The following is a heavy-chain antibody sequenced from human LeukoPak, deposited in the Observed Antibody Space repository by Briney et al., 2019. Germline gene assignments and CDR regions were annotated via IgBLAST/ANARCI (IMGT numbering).Heavy chain of an antibody. Sequence: SETLSLTCAVYGGSFSGYYWSWIRQPPGKGLEWIGEINHSGSTNYNPSLKSRVTISVDTSKNHFSLKLSSVTAADTAVYYCARREWIQLTGWFDPWGQGTLVTVSS. CDR3: ARREWIQLTGWFDP. CDR2: INHSGST. J-gene: IGHJ5*02. D-gene: IGHD5-18*01. V-gene: IGHV4-34*01. CDR1: GGSFSGYY.